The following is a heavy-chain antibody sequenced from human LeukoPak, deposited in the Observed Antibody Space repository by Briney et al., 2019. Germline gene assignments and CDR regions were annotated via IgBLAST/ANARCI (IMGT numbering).Heavy chain of an antibody. CDR2: IRYDGSNK. D-gene: IGHD3-22*01. V-gene: IGHV3-30*02. J-gene: IGHJ4*02. CDR3: AKGGGYILEPLYYFDY. CDR1: GFTFSSYG. Sequence: GGSLRLSCAASGFTFSSYGMHWVRQAPGKGLEWVAFIRYDGSNKYYADSVKGRFTISRDNSKNTLYLQMNSLRAEDTAVYYCAKGGGYILEPLYYFDYWGQGTLVTVSS.